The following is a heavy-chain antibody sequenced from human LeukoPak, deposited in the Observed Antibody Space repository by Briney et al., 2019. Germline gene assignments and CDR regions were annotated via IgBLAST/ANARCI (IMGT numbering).Heavy chain of an antibody. Sequence: PGGSLRLSCAASGFTFSSYAMHWVRQAPGKGLEWVAVISYDGSNKYYADSVKGRFTISRDNSKNTLYLQMNSLRAEDTAVYYCAKEGRLGYYYGSGSYIGVDYWGQGTLVTVSS. CDR1: GFTFSSYA. V-gene: IGHV3-30-3*02. CDR3: AKEGRLGYYYGSGSYIGVDY. J-gene: IGHJ4*02. CDR2: ISYDGSNK. D-gene: IGHD3-10*01.